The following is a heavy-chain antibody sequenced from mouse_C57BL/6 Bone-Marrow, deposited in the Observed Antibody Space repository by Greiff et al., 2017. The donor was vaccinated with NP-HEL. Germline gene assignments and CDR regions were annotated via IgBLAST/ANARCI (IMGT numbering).Heavy chain of an antibody. V-gene: IGHV3-6*01. J-gene: IGHJ2*01. D-gene: IGHD2-4*01. CDR1: GYSITSGYY. Sequence: EVQLQESGPGLVKPSQSLSLTCSVTGYSITSGYYWNWIRQFPGNKLEWMGYISYDGSNNYNPSLKNRISITRDTSKNQFFLKLNSVTTEDTATYYCARDHDYDENFDYWGQGTTLTVSS. CDR2: ISYDGSN. CDR3: ARDHDYDENFDY.